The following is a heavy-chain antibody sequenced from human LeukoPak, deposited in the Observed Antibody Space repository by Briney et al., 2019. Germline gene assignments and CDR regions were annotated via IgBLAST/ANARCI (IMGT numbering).Heavy chain of an antibody. CDR3: AKDAQWFGELLLNY. CDR2: ISGSGGST. D-gene: IGHD3-10*01. Sequence: GGSLRLSCAASGFTFSSYAMSWVRQAPGKGLEWVSAISGSGGSTYYADSVKGRFTISRDNSKNTLCLQMNSLRAEDTAVYYCAKDAQWFGELLLNYWGQGTLVTVSS. CDR1: GFTFSSYA. V-gene: IGHV3-23*01. J-gene: IGHJ4*02.